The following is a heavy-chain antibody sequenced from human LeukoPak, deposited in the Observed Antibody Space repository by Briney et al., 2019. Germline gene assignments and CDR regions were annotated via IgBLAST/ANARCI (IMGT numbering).Heavy chain of an antibody. CDR2: IYTSGST. D-gene: IGHD3-10*01. J-gene: IGHJ4*02. Sequence: PSETLSLTCTVSGGSISSGSYYWSWIRQPAGKGLEWIGRIYTSGSTNYNPSLKSRVTISVDTSKSQFSLKLSSVTAADTAVYYCARLARNYYGSGSYADYWGQGTLVTVSS. CDR1: GGSISSGSYY. V-gene: IGHV4-61*02. CDR3: ARLARNYYGSGSYADY.